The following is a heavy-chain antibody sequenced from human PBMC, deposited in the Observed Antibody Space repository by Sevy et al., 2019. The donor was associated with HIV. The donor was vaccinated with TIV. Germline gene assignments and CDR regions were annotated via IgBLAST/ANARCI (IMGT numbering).Heavy chain of an antibody. V-gene: IGHV3-21*01. CDR3: ARFHSSSWFDALDI. D-gene: IGHD6-13*01. J-gene: IGHJ3*02. Sequence: GGSLRLSCGASGFTFSSYSMDWVRQAPGKGLEWVSLISSSSSYIYYADSVKGRFTISRDNAKNSLYLQMNRLRAEDTAVYYCARFHSSSWFDALDIWGQGTMVTVSS. CDR2: ISSSSSYI. CDR1: GFTFSSYS.